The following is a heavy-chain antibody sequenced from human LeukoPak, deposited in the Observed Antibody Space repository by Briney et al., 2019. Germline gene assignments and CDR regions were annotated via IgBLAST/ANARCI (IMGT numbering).Heavy chain of an antibody. J-gene: IGHJ4*02. V-gene: IGHV4-39*07. D-gene: IGHD3-10*01. Sequence: SETLSLTCTVSGGSISSTIYYWGWFRQPPGKGLEWIGSVYRSGSAYYNPSLKSRLLVSVDTSNNQFSLKLNFVTVADTAMYYCARANPPSPGRRWPDWGQGTQVIVSS. CDR3: ARANPPSPGRRWPD. CDR1: GGSISSTIYY. CDR2: VYRSGSA.